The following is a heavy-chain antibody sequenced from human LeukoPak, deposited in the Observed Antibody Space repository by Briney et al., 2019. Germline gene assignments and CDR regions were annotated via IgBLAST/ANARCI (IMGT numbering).Heavy chain of an antibody. CDR3: ARSKYSASHVDY. J-gene: IGHJ4*02. D-gene: IGHD1-26*01. Sequence: GGSLRLSCAASGFTFSTYWMHWVRQAPGKGLVWDSRINSDGSSTTYADSVKGRFTISRDNAKNTLYLQMNSLTAEDTALYYCARSKYSASHVDYWGQGTLATVSS. CDR2: INSDGSST. V-gene: IGHV3-74*01. CDR1: GFTFSTYW.